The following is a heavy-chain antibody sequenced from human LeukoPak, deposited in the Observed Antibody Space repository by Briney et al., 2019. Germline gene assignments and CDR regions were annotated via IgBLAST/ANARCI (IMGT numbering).Heavy chain of an antibody. CDR1: GGPISSSSYY. CDR2: IYYSGST. CDR3: ARQGSDLYCSSTSCYMNDAFDI. J-gene: IGHJ3*02. D-gene: IGHD2-2*01. V-gene: IGHV4-39*01. Sequence: SETLSLTCTVSGGPISSSSYYWGWIRQPPGKGLEWIGSIYYSGSTYYNPSLKSRVTISVDTSKNRFSLKLSSVTAADTAVYYCARQGSDLYCSSTSCYMNDAFDIWGQGTMVTVSS.